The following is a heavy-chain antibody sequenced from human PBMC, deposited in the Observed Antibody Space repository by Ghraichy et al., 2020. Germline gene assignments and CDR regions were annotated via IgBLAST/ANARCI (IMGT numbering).Heavy chain of an antibody. CDR1: GGSFSGYY. D-gene: IGHD3-3*01. Sequence: SETLSLTCAVYGGSFSGYYWSWIRQPPGKGLEWIGEINHSGSTNYNPSLKSRVTISVDTSKNQFSLKLSSVTTADTAVYYCARGFSHITIFGIVIHYSYFDYWGQGTTVTVSS. V-gene: IGHV4-34*01. CDR3: ARGFSHITIFGIVIHYSYFDY. CDR2: INHSGST. J-gene: IGHJ4*03.